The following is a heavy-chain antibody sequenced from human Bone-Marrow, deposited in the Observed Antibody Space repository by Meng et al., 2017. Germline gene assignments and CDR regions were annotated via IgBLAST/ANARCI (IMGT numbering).Heavy chain of an antibody. Sequence: QLQLQESVPGLVKPSETLSLTCTVSGCSISSSSYYWGWIRQPPGKGLAWIGSIYYSGSTYYNPSLKSRVTISVDTSKNQFSLKLSSVTAADTAVYYCARQGFLEWLLYRGNWFDPWGQGTLVTVSS. CDR3: ARQGFLEWLLYRGNWFDP. D-gene: IGHD3-3*01. CDR2: IYYSGST. J-gene: IGHJ5*02. CDR1: GCSISSSSYY. V-gene: IGHV4-39*01.